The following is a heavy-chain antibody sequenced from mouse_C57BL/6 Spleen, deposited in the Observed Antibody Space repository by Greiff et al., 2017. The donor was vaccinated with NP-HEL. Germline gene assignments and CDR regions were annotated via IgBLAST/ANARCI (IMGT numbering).Heavy chain of an antibody. CDR2: ISDGGSYT. CDR3: ARDREITTVVGGYFDV. J-gene: IGHJ1*03. Sequence: EVKLVESGGGLVKPGGSLKLSCAASGFTFSSYAMSWVRQTPEKRLEWVATISDGGSYTYYPDNVKGRFTLSRDNAKNNLYLQMSHLKSEDTAMYYCARDREITTVVGGYFDVWGTGTTVTVSS. V-gene: IGHV5-4*01. D-gene: IGHD1-1*01. CDR1: GFTFSSYA.